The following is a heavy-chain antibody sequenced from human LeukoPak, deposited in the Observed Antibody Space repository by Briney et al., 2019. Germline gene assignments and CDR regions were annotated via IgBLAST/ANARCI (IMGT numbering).Heavy chain of an antibody. D-gene: IGHD3-10*01. Sequence: PGGSLRLSCAASGLTFSNEYMSWIRQAPGKGLEWVSYISNTGSFISYADSVKGRFTISRDNAKNSLYLQMNSLRAEDAAAYYCVRTRGACPGAHFDYLGQGTLVTVSS. CDR1: GLTFSNEY. J-gene: IGHJ4*02. V-gene: IGHV3-11*01. CDR3: VRTRGACPGAHFDY. CDR2: ISNTGSFI.